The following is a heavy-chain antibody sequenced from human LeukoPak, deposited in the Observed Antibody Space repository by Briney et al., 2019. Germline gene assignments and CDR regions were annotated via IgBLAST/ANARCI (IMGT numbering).Heavy chain of an antibody. CDR2: ISYDGSNK. J-gene: IGHJ4*02. V-gene: IGHV3-30-3*01. CDR3: TRIYGTTPDY. CDR1: GFTFSSYA. Sequence: PGGSLRLSCAASGFTFSSYAMHWVRQAPGKGLEWVAVISYDGSNKYYADSVKGRFTISRDNSKNTLYLQMNSLRAEDTAVYYCTRIYGTTPDYWGQGTLVTVSS. D-gene: IGHD1-1*01.